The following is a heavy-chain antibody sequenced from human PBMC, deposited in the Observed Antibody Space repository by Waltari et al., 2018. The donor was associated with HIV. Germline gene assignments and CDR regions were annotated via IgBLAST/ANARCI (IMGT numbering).Heavy chain of an antibody. V-gene: IGHV1-69*04. Sequence: QVQLVQSGAEVTKPGSSVKVSCPASGGIFFISPFPLVRQAPGQGLEWMGRVVPVLNAATYAEKFRGRVTITADKSTSTAYMEMSGLRSEDTAVYFCARVPYSSGWYGDNIDYWGQGTLVIVSS. D-gene: IGHD6-19*01. CDR2: VVPVLNAA. CDR1: GGIFFISP. J-gene: IGHJ4*02. CDR3: ARVPYSSGWYGDNIDY.